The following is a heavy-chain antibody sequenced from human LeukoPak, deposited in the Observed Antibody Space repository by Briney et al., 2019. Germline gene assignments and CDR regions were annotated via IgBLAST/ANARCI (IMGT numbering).Heavy chain of an antibody. CDR3: AKEGSSSLFDP. Sequence: GESLRLSCAASGFTFSSYAMSWVRQAPGKGLEWVSVISGSGGSTFSADSVKGRFTISRDNSKNTLYLQMNSLRAEDTAVYYCAKEGSSSLFDPWGQGTLVTVSS. V-gene: IGHV3-23*01. J-gene: IGHJ5*02. CDR1: GFTFSSYA. D-gene: IGHD2-2*01. CDR2: ISGSGGST.